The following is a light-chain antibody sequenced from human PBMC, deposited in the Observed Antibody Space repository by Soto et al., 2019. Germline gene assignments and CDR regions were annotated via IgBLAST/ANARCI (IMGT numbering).Light chain of an antibody. Sequence: QSVLTQPPSASGTPGQRVTISCSGSSSNIGSNAVNWYQQLPGTAPKLLIYGHNQRPSGVPTRFSGSKSGTSASLAISGLQSEDEADYYCASWDGSLNGVLFGGGTKLTVL. CDR2: GHN. J-gene: IGLJ2*01. V-gene: IGLV1-44*01. CDR3: ASWDGSLNGVL. CDR1: SSNIGSNA.